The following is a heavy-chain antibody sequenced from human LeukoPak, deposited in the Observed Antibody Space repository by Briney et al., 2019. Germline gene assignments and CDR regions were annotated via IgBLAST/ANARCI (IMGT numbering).Heavy chain of an antibody. V-gene: IGHV3-23*01. J-gene: IGHJ4*02. D-gene: IGHD3-10*01. CDR2: MSGSGGNI. CDR1: GFTISNYA. Sequence: GGSLRLSCAVSGFTISNYAMSWVRQAPGKGLEWVSAMSGSGGNIYYADSVKGRFTISRDNSKNTLYLQMNSVRAEDTAVYYCAKGGISLVRGSFDYWGQGTLVTVSS. CDR3: AKGGISLVRGSFDY.